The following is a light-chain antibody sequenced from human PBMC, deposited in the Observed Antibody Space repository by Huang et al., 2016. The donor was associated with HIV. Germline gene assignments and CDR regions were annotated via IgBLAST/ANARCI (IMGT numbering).Light chain of an antibody. CDR3: HQYGTAPLT. CDR2: GVA. V-gene: IGKV3-20*01. CDR1: QSVSNNY. Sequence: EIVLTQSPGIMSLSAGERAALSCRASQSVSNNYLAWYQQKLGQPPRLLIYGVAYRATSSTDRFNGSGSGTDFTLTINRLGPEDSAVYYCHQYGTAPLTFGGGTKVEI. J-gene: IGKJ4*01.